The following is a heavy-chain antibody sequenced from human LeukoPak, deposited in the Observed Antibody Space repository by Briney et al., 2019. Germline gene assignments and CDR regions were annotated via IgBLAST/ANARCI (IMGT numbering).Heavy chain of an antibody. CDR2: IIPIFGTA. D-gene: IGHD3-3*01. V-gene: IGHV1-69*13. Sequence: SVKVSCKASGGTFSSYAISWVRQAPGQGLEWMGGIIPIFGTANYAQKFQGRVTITADESTSTAYMELSSLRSEDTAVYYCAGPTQERSGYRLRINYYYGMDVWGQGTTVTVSS. CDR1: GGTFSSYA. J-gene: IGHJ6*02. CDR3: AGPTQERSGYRLRINYYYGMDV.